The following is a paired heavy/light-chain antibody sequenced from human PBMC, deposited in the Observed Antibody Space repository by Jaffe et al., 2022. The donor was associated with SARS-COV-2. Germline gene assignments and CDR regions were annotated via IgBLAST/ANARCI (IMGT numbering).Heavy chain of an antibody. J-gene: IGHJ4*02. CDR3: AREKMGGAWDY. V-gene: IGHV1-3*04. Sequence: QVQLVQSGAEVKKPGASVKVSCEASGYSFTSYVLHWVRQAPGQRLEWMGWIFTDSGDIRYSQRFQDRITITRDTSASTTYMELRSLRSEDTALYFCAREKMGGAWDYWGQGTLVIVSS. CDR2: IFTDSGDI. D-gene: IGHD3-16*01. CDR1: GYSFTSYV.
Light chain of an antibody. CDR2: STS. Sequence: QTVVTQEPSLTVSPGGTVTLTCASSTGPVTTGYHTNWFQKKPGQAPRTLIYSTSNKHSWTPARFSGSLLGGKSALTLSGVRPEDEADYYCLLYSSDGWVFGGGTKLTVL. J-gene: IGLJ3*02. CDR1: TGPVTTGYH. CDR3: LLYSSDGWV. V-gene: IGLV7-43*01.